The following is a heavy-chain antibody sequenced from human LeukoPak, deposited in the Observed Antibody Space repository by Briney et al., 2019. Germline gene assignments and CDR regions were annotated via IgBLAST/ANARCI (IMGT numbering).Heavy chain of an antibody. CDR1: GFTFDDYA. V-gene: IGHV3-9*03. CDR2: ISWNSGSI. CDR3: AKGAYYDFWSGYFHFDY. J-gene: IGHJ4*02. Sequence: PGGSLRLSCAASGFTFDDYAMHWVRQAPGKGLEWVSGISWNSGSIGYADSVKGRFTISRANAKNSLYLQMNSLRAEDMALYYCAKGAYYDFWSGYFHFDYWGQGTLVTVSS. D-gene: IGHD3-3*01.